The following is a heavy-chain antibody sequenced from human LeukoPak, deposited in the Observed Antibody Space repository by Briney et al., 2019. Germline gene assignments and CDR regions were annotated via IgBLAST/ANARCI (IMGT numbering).Heavy chain of an antibody. Sequence: TGGSLRLSCSASGFTFSSYAMHWVRQAPGKGLEYVSAISSNGGSTYYADSVKGRFTISRDNSKNTLYLQMSSLRAEDTAVYYCVKDLSRDRLLVLLWFGVGDVWGKGTTVTVSS. V-gene: IGHV3-64D*06. CDR3: VKDLSRDRLLVLLWFGVGDV. CDR1: GFTFSSYA. J-gene: IGHJ6*04. CDR2: ISSNGGST. D-gene: IGHD3-10*01.